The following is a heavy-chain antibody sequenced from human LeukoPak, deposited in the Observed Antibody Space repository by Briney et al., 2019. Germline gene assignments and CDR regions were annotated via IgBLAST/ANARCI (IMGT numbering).Heavy chain of an antibody. Sequence: GGSLRISCAASGFTFSSYWMHWVRQTPGKGLVWVSRINSDGSSTTYADSVKGRFTISRDNSKNTLYLQMNSLRAEDTAVYYCARVRSAAAVDYWGQGTLVTVSS. J-gene: IGHJ4*02. V-gene: IGHV3-74*03. CDR1: GFTFSSYW. CDR2: INSDGSST. CDR3: ARVRSAAAVDY.